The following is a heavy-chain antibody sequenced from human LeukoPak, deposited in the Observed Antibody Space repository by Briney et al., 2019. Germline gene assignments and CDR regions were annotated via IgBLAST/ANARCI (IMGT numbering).Heavy chain of an antibody. Sequence: GASVKVSCKASGYTFSSNYLHWVRQAPGQGLEWMGWIIPNSGGTNYAQKFQGRVTMTRDTSISTAYMALSSLKSDDTAVYYCARDLGGSLLVFDYWGQGTLVTVSS. CDR1: GYTFSSNY. V-gene: IGHV1-2*02. D-gene: IGHD1-26*01. CDR3: ARDLGGSLLVFDY. CDR2: IIPNSGGT. J-gene: IGHJ4*02.